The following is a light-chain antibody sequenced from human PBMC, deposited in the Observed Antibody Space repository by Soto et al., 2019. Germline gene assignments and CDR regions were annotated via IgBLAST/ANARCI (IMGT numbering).Light chain of an antibody. J-gene: IGKJ1*01. Sequence: EIGLTQSRGTLSLSPGERATLSCRASQSVSSSNLAWYQQKLGQDPRLLIYGASSRATGIPDRFSGSGSGTDFTLTIRRLEPEDFAVYYCQQYGSLPWTFGQGTKVEIK. CDR3: QQYGSLPWT. V-gene: IGKV3-20*01. CDR2: GAS. CDR1: QSVSSSN.